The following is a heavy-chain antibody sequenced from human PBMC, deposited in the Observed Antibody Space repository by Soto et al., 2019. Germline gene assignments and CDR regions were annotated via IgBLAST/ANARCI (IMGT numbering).Heavy chain of an antibody. V-gene: IGHV4-59*01. J-gene: IGHJ6*04. CDR1: GGTISGCS. D-gene: IGHD1-1*01. Sequence: ETLRDTCTGSGGTISGCSWSWIRQPAGRGLEWIGYIYYAGNTLYTPSLNNRVTISVDTSKNQFSLELSSVTAADTAVDVGAIHDAVPTMHKGMGVRVKGPTV. CDR3: AIHDAVPTMHKGMGV. CDR2: IYYAGNT.